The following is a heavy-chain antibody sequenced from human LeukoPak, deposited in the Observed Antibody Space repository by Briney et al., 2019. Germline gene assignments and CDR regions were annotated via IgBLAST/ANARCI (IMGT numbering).Heavy chain of an antibody. CDR3: AKVRYDSSGYQSPYFDY. J-gene: IGHJ4*02. Sequence: GGSLRLSCAASGFTFTNYAMSWVRQAPGKGLEWVSGISGSGGSTYYADSVKGRLTISRDNSKNTLYLQMNSLRAEDTAVYYCAKVRYDSSGYQSPYFDYWGQGTLVTVSS. D-gene: IGHD3-22*01. CDR2: ISGSGGST. V-gene: IGHV3-23*01. CDR1: GFTFTNYA.